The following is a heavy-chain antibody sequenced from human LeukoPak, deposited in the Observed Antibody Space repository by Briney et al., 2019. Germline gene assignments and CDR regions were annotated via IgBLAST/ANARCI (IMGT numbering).Heavy chain of an antibody. Sequence: SETLSLTCTVPGGSISSYYWSWIRQPPGKGLEWIGYIYYSGSTNYNPSLKSRVTISVDTSKSLFSLKLSSVTAADTAVYYCARGRIAARGRWFDPWGQGTLVTVSS. CDR3: ARGRIAARGRWFDP. D-gene: IGHD6-6*01. CDR1: GGSISSYY. J-gene: IGHJ5*02. CDR2: IYYSGST. V-gene: IGHV4-59*12.